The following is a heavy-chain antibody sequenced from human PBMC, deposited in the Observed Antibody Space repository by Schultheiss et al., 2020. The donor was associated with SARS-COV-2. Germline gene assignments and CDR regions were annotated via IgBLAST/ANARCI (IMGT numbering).Heavy chain of an antibody. V-gene: IGHV3-30*04. Sequence: GGSLRLSCAASGFTFSSYAMHWVRQAPGKGLEWVAVIWYDGSNKYYADSVKGRFTISRDNSKNTLYLQMNSLRADDTAVYYCAKGYSSGWYRALDCWGQGTLVTVSS. CDR2: IWYDGSNK. J-gene: IGHJ4*02. D-gene: IGHD6-19*01. CDR1: GFTFSSYA. CDR3: AKGYSSGWYRALDC.